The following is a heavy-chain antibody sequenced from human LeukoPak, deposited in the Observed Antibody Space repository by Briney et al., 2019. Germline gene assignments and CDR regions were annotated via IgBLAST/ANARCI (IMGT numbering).Heavy chain of an antibody. Sequence: GGTLRLSCAASGFTFSSNSMNWVRQAPGKGLEWVSSISDISDYIYYADSVKGRFTISRDNGKNSLYLQMNSLRVEDTAVYYCASTLTRDSSGSYGALDYWGQGALVTVSS. CDR3: ASTLTRDSSGSYGALDY. J-gene: IGHJ4*02. V-gene: IGHV3-21*01. D-gene: IGHD6-19*01. CDR2: ISDISDYI. CDR1: GFTFSSNS.